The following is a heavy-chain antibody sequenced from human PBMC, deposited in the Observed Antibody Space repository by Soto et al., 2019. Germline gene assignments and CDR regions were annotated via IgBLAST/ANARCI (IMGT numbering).Heavy chain of an antibody. J-gene: IGHJ5*02. CDR3: ASKRYDFWSGYYTGTGWFDP. Sequence: QVQLVESGGGVVQPGRSLRLSCAASGFTFSSYGMHWVRQAPGKGLEWVAVISYDGSNKYYEASVKGRFTISRDNSKNTLYLQMNSLRAEDTAVYYCASKRYDFWSGYYTGTGWFDPWGQGTLVTVSS. D-gene: IGHD3-3*01. V-gene: IGHV3-30*03. CDR1: GFTFSSYG. CDR2: ISYDGSNK.